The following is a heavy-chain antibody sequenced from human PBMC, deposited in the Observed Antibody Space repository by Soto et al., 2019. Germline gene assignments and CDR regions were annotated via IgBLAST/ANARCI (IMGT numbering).Heavy chain of an antibody. Sequence: SETLCLTCNVSGVTIRGYYWNWIRQPPGKTLEWIGYVYYSGTTNYNPSLKSRVTILVDLSKNQFSLRLSSVTTADTALYYCARTTAVPNTLRSRYFFDYWGQGTLVTV. V-gene: IGHV4-59*01. J-gene: IGHJ4*02. D-gene: IGHD4-17*01. CDR2: VYYSGTT. CDR3: ARTTAVPNTLRSRYFFDY. CDR1: GVTIRGYY.